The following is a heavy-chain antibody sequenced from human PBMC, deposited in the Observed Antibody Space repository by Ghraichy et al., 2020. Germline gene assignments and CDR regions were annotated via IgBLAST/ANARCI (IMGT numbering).Heavy chain of an antibody. Sequence: GESLNISCAASGFSFNTFSMNWVRQSPVKGLEWVSYISGSGSAIYYADSVKGRFTISRDNANNSLFLQMNSLRDEDTAVYYCARSFGTIGTGGWFDPWGQGTRVTVSS. J-gene: IGHJ5*02. D-gene: IGHD1-1*01. CDR3: ARSFGTIGTGGWFDP. V-gene: IGHV3-48*02. CDR2: ISGSGSAI. CDR1: GFSFNTFS.